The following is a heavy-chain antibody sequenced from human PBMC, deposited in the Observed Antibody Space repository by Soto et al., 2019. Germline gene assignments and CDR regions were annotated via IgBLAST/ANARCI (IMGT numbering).Heavy chain of an antibody. CDR3: ARDPSDMLTGYRSDY. V-gene: IGHV1-69*04. Sequence: SVKVSCKASGGSLSSYTISWVRQTPGQGLEWMGRIIPILGIANYAQKFQGRVTITADKSTSTAYMELSSLRSEDTSVFYCARDPSDMLTGYRSDYWGQGTLVTVSS. CDR2: IIPILGIA. J-gene: IGHJ4*02. D-gene: IGHD3-9*01. CDR1: GGSLSSYT.